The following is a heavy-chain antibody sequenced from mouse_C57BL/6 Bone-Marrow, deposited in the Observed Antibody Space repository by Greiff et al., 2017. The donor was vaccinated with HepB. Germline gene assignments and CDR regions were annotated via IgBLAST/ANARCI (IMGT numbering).Heavy chain of an antibody. CDR3: ARFVTTVEGTYFDV. CDR2: IYPGSGNT. D-gene: IGHD1-1*01. CDR1: GYTFTDYY. J-gene: IGHJ1*03. Sequence: VQLQQSGAELVRPGASVKLSCKASGYTFTDYYINWVKQRPGQGLEWIARIYPGSGNTYYNEKFKGKATLTAEKSSSTAYMQLSSLTSEDSAVYFCARFVTTVEGTYFDVWGTGTTVTVSS. V-gene: IGHV1-76*01.